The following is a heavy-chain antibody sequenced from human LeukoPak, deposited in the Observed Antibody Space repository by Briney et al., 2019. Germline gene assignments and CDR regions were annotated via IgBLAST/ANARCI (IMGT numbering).Heavy chain of an antibody. Sequence: RLSCAASGFTLSSHEINWVRQAPGKGLEWISYISFGSSTVYYADSVKGRFTISRDNAKNSLYLQMNSLRAEDTAVYYCARSDYYGSGNYGRFDPWGQGTLVTVSS. V-gene: IGHV3-48*03. D-gene: IGHD3-10*01. CDR2: ISFGSSTV. J-gene: IGHJ5*02. CDR3: ARSDYYGSGNYGRFDP. CDR1: GFTLSSHE.